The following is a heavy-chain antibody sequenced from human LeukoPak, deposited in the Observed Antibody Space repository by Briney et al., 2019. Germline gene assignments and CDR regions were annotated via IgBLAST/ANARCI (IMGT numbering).Heavy chain of an antibody. CDR2: ISGSGGST. Sequence: GGSLRLSCAASEFSVGSNYMTWVRQAPGKGLEWVSPISGSGGSTYYADSVKGRFTISRDNSKNTLYLQMNSLRAEDTAVYYCAKESTVTPGNVNWFDTWGQGTLVTVSS. D-gene: IGHD4-17*01. CDR3: AKESTVTPGNVNWFDT. V-gene: IGHV3-23*01. J-gene: IGHJ5*02. CDR1: EFSVGSNY.